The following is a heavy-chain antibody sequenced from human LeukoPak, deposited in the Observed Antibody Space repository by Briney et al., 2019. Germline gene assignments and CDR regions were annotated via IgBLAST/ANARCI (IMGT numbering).Heavy chain of an antibody. CDR3: ARETESGYSSSWYEVGYYYMDV. Sequence: SVKVSCKASGGTFSSYAISWVRQAPGQGLEWMGGIIPIFGTANYAQKFQGRVTITADKSTSTAYMELSSLRSEDTAVYYCARETESGYSSSWYEVGYYYMDVWGKGTTVTVSS. CDR2: IIPIFGTA. CDR1: GGTFSSYA. D-gene: IGHD6-13*01. J-gene: IGHJ6*03. V-gene: IGHV1-69*06.